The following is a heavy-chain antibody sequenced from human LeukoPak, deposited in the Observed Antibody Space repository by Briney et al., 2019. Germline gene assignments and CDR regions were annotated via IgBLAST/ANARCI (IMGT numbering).Heavy chain of an antibody. CDR2: IYTSGSI. J-gene: IGHJ4*02. CDR3: ARHDGGAYHFDC. Sequence: SETLSLTCTVSGGSISSYYWSWIRQPAGEGLEWIGRIYTSGSIDYNPSLKSRVTMSVDTSKNQFSLKLSSVTAADTAVYYCARHDGGAYHFDCWGQGTLVTVSS. CDR1: GGSISSYY. D-gene: IGHD3-22*01. V-gene: IGHV4-4*07.